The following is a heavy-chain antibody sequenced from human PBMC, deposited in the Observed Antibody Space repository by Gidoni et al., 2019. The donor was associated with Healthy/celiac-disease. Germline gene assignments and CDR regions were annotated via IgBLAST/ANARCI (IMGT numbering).Heavy chain of an antibody. CDR1: GYTFTSYY. D-gene: IGHD3-10*01. V-gene: IGHV1-46*01. J-gene: IGHJ4*02. CDR2: INPSGGST. CDR3: ARGDGGVDY. Sequence: QVQLVQSGAEVKKPGASVKVSCTSSGYTFTSYYMHWVRQAPGQGLEWMGIINPSGGSTSYAQKLHGRVTMTSDTSTSTVYMELSSLRSEDTAVYYCARGDGGVDYWGQGTLVTVSS.